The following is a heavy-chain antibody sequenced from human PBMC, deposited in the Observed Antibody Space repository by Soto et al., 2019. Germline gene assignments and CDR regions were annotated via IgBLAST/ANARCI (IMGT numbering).Heavy chain of an antibody. D-gene: IGHD2-2*03. CDR1: GGTFSSYA. Sequence: ASVKVSCKASGGTFSSYAISWVRQAPGQGLEWMGGIIPIFGTASYAQKFQGRVTITADESTSTAYMELSSLRSEDTAVYYCARGEMDIVVVPAALHGMDVWGQGTTVTVSS. CDR2: IIPIFGTA. V-gene: IGHV1-69*13. J-gene: IGHJ6*02. CDR3: ARGEMDIVVVPAALHGMDV.